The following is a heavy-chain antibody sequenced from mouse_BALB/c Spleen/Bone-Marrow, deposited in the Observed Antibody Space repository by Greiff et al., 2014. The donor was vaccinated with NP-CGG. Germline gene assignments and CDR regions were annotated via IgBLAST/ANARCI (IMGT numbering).Heavy chain of an antibody. J-gene: IGHJ4*01. Sequence: VHVKQSGPDLVKPGASVKLSCKASGYSFTGYFLNWVRQSHGKSLEWIGRINPFNGDTFYNQKFKGKATLTVDKPSTTAHMELLSLTSEDSAVYYCGRWGDGYYYAMDYWGQGTSVTVSS. CDR1: GYSFTGYF. V-gene: IGHV1-37*01. CDR2: INPFNGDT. CDR3: GRWGDGYYYAMDY. D-gene: IGHD2-3*01.